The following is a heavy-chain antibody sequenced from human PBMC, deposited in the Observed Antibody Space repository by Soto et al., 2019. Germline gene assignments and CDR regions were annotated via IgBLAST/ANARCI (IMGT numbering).Heavy chain of an antibody. V-gene: IGHV1-18*04. CDR2: ISAHTGNA. CDR3: ATAYYYDSSGSAPYYFDY. D-gene: IGHD3-22*01. J-gene: IGHJ4*02. CDR1: GNIFTNHG. Sequence: QVPLVQSGAEVKKPGASVKFSCKASGNIFTNHGITWVRQAPGQGLERMGWISAHTGNANYAQKPQGRVTMTIDTSTRTAYMDLMSLMSGDTVVYFCATAYYYDSSGSAPYYFDYWGQGTLVTVSS.